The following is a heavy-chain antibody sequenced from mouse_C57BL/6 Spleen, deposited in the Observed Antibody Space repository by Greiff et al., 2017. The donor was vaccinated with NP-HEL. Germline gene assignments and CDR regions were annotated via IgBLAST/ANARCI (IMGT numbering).Heavy chain of an antibody. CDR3: ARDSSGYGAY. J-gene: IGHJ3*01. CDR1: GFTFSSYA. D-gene: IGHD3-2*02. V-gene: IGHV5-4*01. CDR2: ISDGGSYT. Sequence: EVQLVESGGGLVKPGGSLKLSCAASGFTFSSYAMSWVRQTPEKRLEWVATISDGGSYTYYPDNVKGRFTISRDNAKNNLYLQMSHLKSEDTAMYYCARDSSGYGAYWGQGTLVTVSA.